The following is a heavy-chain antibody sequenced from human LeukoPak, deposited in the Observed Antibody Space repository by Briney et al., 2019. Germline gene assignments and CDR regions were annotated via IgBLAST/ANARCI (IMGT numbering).Heavy chain of an antibody. V-gene: IGHV3-11*01. D-gene: IGHD4-17*01. CDR1: GFTVSSNY. CDR3: ARDGSDDYGDYARVYNYYYYGMDV. CDR2: ISSSGSTI. J-gene: IGHJ6*02. Sequence: PGGSLRLSCAASGFTVSSNYMSWIRQAPGKGLEWVSYISSSGSTIYYADSVKGRFTISRDNAKNSLYLQMNSLRAEDTAVYYCARDGSDDYGDYARVYNYYYYGMDVWGQGTTVTVSS.